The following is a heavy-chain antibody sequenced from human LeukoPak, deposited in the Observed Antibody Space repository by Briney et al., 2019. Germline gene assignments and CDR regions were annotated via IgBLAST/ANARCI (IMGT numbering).Heavy chain of an antibody. V-gene: IGHV3-23*01. CDR1: GFTLSSYV. J-gene: IGHJ4*02. Sequence: QPGGSLRLSCAASGFTLSSYVMSWVRQAPGKGLEWVSNIGGSVGSMFYAATVKGRFAISRDNSKKTLFLQMNNLRVEDTAVYYCAKRGNSWDLFDYWGQGTLVTVSS. D-gene: IGHD6-13*01. CDR2: IGGSVGSM. CDR3: AKRGNSWDLFDY.